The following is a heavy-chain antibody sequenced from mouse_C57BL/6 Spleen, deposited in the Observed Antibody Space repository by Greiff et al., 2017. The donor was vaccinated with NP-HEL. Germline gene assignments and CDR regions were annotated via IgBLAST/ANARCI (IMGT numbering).Heavy chain of an antibody. Sequence: QVQLQQPGAELVKPGASVKMSCKASGYTFTSYWITWVKQRPGQGLEWIGDIYPGSGSTNYNEKFKGKATLTADKSSSTAYMELRSLTSEDSAVYFCARGNWDGPHFDYWGQGTTLTVSS. J-gene: IGHJ2*01. CDR2: IYPGSGST. V-gene: IGHV1-55*01. CDR3: ARGNWDGPHFDY. CDR1: GYTFTSYW. D-gene: IGHD4-1*01.